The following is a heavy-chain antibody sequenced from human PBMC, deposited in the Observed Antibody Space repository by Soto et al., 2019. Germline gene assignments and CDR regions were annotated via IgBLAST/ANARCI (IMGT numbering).Heavy chain of an antibody. J-gene: IGHJ6*02. D-gene: IGHD2-15*01. V-gene: IGHV1-69*01. Sequence: QVQLVQSGAEVKKPGSSVKVSCKASGGTFSSYAISWVRQAPGQGLEWMGGIVPIFGTANYAQKFQGRVTITADESTSTAYMELSSLSSEDTAVYYCARGGYCSGGSCPGPYYYYYGMDVWGQGTTVTVSS. CDR2: IVPIFGTA. CDR1: GGTFSSYA. CDR3: ARGGYCSGGSCPGPYYYYYGMDV.